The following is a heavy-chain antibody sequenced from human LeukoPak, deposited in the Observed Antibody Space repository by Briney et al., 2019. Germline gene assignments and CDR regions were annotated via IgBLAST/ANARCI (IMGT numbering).Heavy chain of an antibody. Sequence: PSETLSLTCAVYGGSFSDHDWSWIRQTPGKGLEWVGEVSDTGSANYNPFLKSRVTISIDTSKNQFSLKLASVTAADTALYYCARVTRGFGGEVLMGYYSYMDVWGKGTAVTVSS. J-gene: IGHJ6*03. CDR3: ARVTRGFGGEVLMGYYSYMDV. V-gene: IGHV4-34*01. D-gene: IGHD4-11*01. CDR1: GGSFSDHD. CDR2: VSDTGSA.